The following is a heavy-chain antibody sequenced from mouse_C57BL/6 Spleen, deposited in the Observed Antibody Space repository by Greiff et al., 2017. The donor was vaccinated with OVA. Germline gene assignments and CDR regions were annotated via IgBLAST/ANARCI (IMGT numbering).Heavy chain of an antibody. CDR1: GYTFTSYW. Sequence: QVQLKQPGAELVKPGASVKMSCKASGYTFTSYWITWVKQRPGQGLEWIGDIYPGSGSTNYNEKFKSKATLTVDTSSSTAYMQLSSLTSEDSAVYYCAGFTTVVANYAMDYWGQGTSVTVSS. CDR2: IYPGSGST. CDR3: AGFTTVVANYAMDY. V-gene: IGHV1-55*01. J-gene: IGHJ4*01. D-gene: IGHD1-1*01.